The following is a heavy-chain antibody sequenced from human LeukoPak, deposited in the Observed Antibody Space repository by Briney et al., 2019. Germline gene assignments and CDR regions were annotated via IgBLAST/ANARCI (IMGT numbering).Heavy chain of an antibody. V-gene: IGHV3-30-3*01. Sequence: PGRSLRLSCAASGFTFSSYAMHWVRQAPGKGLEWVAVISYDGSNKCYADSVKGRFTISRDNSKNTLYLQMNSLRAEDTAVYYCARDSDETFDIWGQGTMVTVSS. CDR1: GFTFSSYA. J-gene: IGHJ3*02. CDR2: ISYDGSNK. D-gene: IGHD3-10*01. CDR3: ARDSDETFDI.